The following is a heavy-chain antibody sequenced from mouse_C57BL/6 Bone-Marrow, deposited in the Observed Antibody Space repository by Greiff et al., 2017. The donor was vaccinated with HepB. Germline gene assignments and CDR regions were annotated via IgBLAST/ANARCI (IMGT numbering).Heavy chain of an antibody. CDR3: TRSEDRYYFYYAMDY. CDR2: IDPETGGT. J-gene: IGHJ4*01. CDR1: GYTFTDYE. D-gene: IGHD2-3*01. Sequence: QVQLQQSGAELVRPGASVTLSCKASGYTFTDYEMHWVKQTPVHGLEWIGAIDPETGGTAYNQKFKGKAILTADKSSSTAYMELRSLTSEDSAVYYCTRSEDRYYFYYAMDYWGQGTSVTVSS. V-gene: IGHV1-15*01.